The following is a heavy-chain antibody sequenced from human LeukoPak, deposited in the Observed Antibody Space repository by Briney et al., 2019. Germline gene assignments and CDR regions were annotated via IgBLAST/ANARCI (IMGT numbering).Heavy chain of an antibody. D-gene: IGHD5-12*01. CDR1: GYTFTSYA. CDR3: ARGPPPYRWWLRYMSDY. Sequence: ASVKVSCKASGYTFTSYAMHWVRQAPGQRLEWMGWINAGNGNTKYSQKFQGRVTITRDTSASTAYMELSSLRSEDTAVYYCARGPPPYRWWLRYMSDYWGQGTLVTVSS. V-gene: IGHV1-3*01. CDR2: INAGNGNT. J-gene: IGHJ4*02.